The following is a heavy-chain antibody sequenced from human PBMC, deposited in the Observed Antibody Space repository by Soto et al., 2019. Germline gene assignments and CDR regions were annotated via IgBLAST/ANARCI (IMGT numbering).Heavy chain of an antibody. J-gene: IGHJ4*02. V-gene: IGHV3-23*01. CDR1: GFTFSSYA. CDR3: AKGAGSFHYDY. D-gene: IGHD6-19*01. CDR2: ITSSGGTT. Sequence: DVQLLESGGDLVQPGVSLRLSCAASGFTFSSYAMSWVRQAPGKGLEWVSAITSSGGTTFYADSVKGRFTISRDNSIKTTFLQMNSLRAEDTAVYFCAKGAGSFHYDYWGQGALVTVSS.